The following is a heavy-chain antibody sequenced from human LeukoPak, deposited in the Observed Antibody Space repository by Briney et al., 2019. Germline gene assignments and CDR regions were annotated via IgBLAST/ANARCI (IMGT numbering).Heavy chain of an antibody. V-gene: IGHV3-30-3*01. J-gene: IGHJ4*02. CDR3: AKDLSGAADYYFDY. CDR1: GFAFSRHA. D-gene: IGHD6-19*01. Sequence: VGSLTLSCAASGFAFSRHAMHWVRQAPGKGLEWVAVLSSDGTDKHYADSVKGRYTISRDNSKSTLYLQMNSLRGEDTAIYYCAKDLSGAADYYFDYWGQGTLITVSS. CDR2: LSSDGTDK.